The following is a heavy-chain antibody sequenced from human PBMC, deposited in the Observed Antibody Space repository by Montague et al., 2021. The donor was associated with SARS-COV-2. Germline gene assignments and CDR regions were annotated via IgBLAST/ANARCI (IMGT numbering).Heavy chain of an antibody. CDR1: GGSISSNC. J-gene: IGHJ4*02. CDR3: AREISGPDYFDY. V-gene: IGHV4-59*01. CDR2: IYYSGST. D-gene: IGHD3-10*01. Sequence: SETRSLTCTVSGGSISSNCWNWIRQPPGRGLEWIGYIYYSGSTNYNPSLESRVTISADTSKNHFSLKLRSVTAADTAVYYCAREISGPDYFDYWGQGTLVTVSS.